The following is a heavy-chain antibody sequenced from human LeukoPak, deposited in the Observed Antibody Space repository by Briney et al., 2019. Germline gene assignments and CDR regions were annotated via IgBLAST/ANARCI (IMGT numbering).Heavy chain of an antibody. CDR1: GFTFSSYG. J-gene: IGHJ6*02. D-gene: IGHD3-3*01. V-gene: IGHV3-30*18. CDR2: ISYDGSNK. Sequence: PGGSLRLSCAASGFTFSSYGMHWVRQAPGKGLEWVAVISYDGSNKYYADSVKGRFTISRDNSKNTLYLQMKNLRAEDTAVYYCAKDKAPTYYDFWSGSYYYYGMDVWGQGTTVTVSS. CDR3: AKDKAPTYYDFWSGSYYYYGMDV.